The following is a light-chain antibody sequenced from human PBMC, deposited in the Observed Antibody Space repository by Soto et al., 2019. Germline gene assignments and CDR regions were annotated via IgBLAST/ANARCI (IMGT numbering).Light chain of an antibody. CDR3: QQRSNWQLT. CDR1: QSVSSY. CDR2: DAS. Sequence: EIMLTQSPATLSLSPGELATLSCRASQSVSSYLAWYQQKPGQAPRLLIYDASNRATGIPARFSGSGSGTDFTSTISSLEPEDFAVYYCQQRSNWQLTFGGGTKVEIK. J-gene: IGKJ4*01. V-gene: IGKV3-11*01.